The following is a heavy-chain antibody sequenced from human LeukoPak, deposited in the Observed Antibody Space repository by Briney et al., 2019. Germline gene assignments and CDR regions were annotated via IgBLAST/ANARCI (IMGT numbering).Heavy chain of an antibody. D-gene: IGHD3-10*01. CDR2: IYSGGST. J-gene: IGHJ4*02. CDR1: GFTVSSNY. V-gene: IGHV3-66*01. Sequence: GGSLRLSCAASGFTVSSNYMSWVRQAPGKGLEWVSVIYSGGSTYYADSVKGRFTISRDNSKNTLYLQMNSLRAEDTAVYYCASDPTGAFRFDYWGQGTLVTVSS. CDR3: ASDPTGAFRFDY.